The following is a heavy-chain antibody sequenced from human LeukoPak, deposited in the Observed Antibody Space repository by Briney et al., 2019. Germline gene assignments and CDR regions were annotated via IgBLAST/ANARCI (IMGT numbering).Heavy chain of an antibody. J-gene: IGHJ4*02. CDR1: GRAFSAYD. CDR3: ARGSPQGWRHFDY. Sequence: SVKVSCKASGRAFSAYDISWLRQAPGQGLEWMGGNIPIFGTANYAQKFQGRVTITADKSTSTAYMELSSLRSEDTAVYYCARGSPQGWRHFDYWGQGTLVTVSS. CDR2: NIPIFGTA. V-gene: IGHV1-69*06. D-gene: IGHD6-19*01.